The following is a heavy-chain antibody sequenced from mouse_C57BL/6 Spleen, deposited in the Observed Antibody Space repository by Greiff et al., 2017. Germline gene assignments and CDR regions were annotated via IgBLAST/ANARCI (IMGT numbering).Heavy chain of an antibody. V-gene: IGHV1-76*01. D-gene: IGHD2-2*01. CDR1: GYTFTDYY. J-gene: IGHJ3*01. CDR3: ARVGYYGNDGRFAY. Sequence: QVQLQQSGAELVRPGASVKLSCKASGYTFTDYYINWVKQRPGQGLEWIARIYPGSGNTYYNEKFKGKATLTAEKSSSTAYMQLSSLTSEDSAVYFCARVGYYGNDGRFAYWGQGTLVTVSA. CDR2: IYPGSGNT.